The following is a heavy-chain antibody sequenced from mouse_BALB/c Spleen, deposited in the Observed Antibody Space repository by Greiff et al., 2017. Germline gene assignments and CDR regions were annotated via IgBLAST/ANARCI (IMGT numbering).Heavy chain of an antibody. V-gene: IGHV5-12-2*01. Sequence: EVKLMESGGGLVQPGGSLKLSCAASGFTFSSYTMSWVRQTPEKRLEWVAYISNGGGSTYYPDTVQGRFTISRDNAKNTLYLQMSSLKSEDTAMYYCARRGDYYAMDYWGQGTSVTVSS. CDR1: GFTFSSYT. J-gene: IGHJ4*01. CDR2: ISNGGGST. CDR3: ARRGDYYAMDY.